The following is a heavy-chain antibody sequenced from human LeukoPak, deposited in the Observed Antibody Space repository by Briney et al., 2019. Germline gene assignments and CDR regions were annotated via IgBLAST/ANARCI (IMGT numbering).Heavy chain of an antibody. J-gene: IGHJ6*02. CDR1: GGSISSGDYY. D-gene: IGHD3-3*01. CDR3: AKGEVTIFGEFIDNYHYYGMDV. Sequence: SQTLSLTCTVSGGSISSGDYYWSWVRQPPGKGLEWIGNIFYTGRTESNPSLRSRLTMSVDTSKNQFSLKLTSVTAADTAMYYCAKGEVTIFGEFIDNYHYYGMDVWGQGTTVTVSS. V-gene: IGHV4-30-4*01. CDR2: IFYTGRT.